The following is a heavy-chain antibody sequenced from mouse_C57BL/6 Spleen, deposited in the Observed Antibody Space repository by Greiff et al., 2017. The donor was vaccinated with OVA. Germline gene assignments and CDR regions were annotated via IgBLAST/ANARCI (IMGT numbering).Heavy chain of an antibody. D-gene: IGHD1-1*01. Sequence: VQLKQSGAELVRPGASVKLSCTASGFNIKDDYMHWVKQRPEQGLEWIGWIDPENGDTEYASKFQGKATITADTSSNTAYLQLSSLTSEDTAVYYCTTPTVVATEAMDYWGQGTSVTVSS. J-gene: IGHJ4*01. CDR3: TTPTVVATEAMDY. CDR2: IDPENGDT. CDR1: GFNIKDDY. V-gene: IGHV14-4*01.